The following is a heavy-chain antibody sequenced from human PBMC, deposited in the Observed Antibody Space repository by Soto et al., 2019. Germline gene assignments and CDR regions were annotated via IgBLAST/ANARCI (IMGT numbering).Heavy chain of an antibody. V-gene: IGHV1-2*02. J-gene: IGHJ6*02. CDR1: GYSFSDYF. CDR3: ARIKWGLDYYNGMTS. CDR2: INPKTAAT. Sequence: QVQLVQSGAEVKKSGASVKVSCKASGYSFSDYFIQWVRQAPGQGLEWVAWINPKTAATNYAKKFQGRVSLTWDTSFSTAYVELTRLRPDDTAVYYCARIKWGLDYYNGMTSGAKGPRSSSP. D-gene: IGHD1-26*01.